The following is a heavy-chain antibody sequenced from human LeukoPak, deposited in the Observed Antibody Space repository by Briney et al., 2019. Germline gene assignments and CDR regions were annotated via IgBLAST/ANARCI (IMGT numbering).Heavy chain of an antibody. Sequence: GGSLRLSCAASGFTFSGYGMHWVRQAPGKGLEWVAFIRYDGSNKYYADSVKGRFTISRDNSKNTLYLQMNSLRAEDTAVYYCAKDLDSNYDAFDIWGQGTMVTVSS. V-gene: IGHV3-30*02. D-gene: IGHD4-11*01. CDR3: AKDLDSNYDAFDI. J-gene: IGHJ3*02. CDR2: IRYDGSNK. CDR1: GFTFSGYG.